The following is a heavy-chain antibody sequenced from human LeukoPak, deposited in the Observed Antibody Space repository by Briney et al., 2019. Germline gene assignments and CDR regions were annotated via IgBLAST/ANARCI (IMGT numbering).Heavy chain of an antibody. CDR2: IHSTDSHA. Sequence: GESLKISCQDSGFTLTNYWIGWVRQMPGKGLEWMGIIHSTDSHAKYSPSFQGQVTISVDKSISTAYLQWRGLKASDTAMYYCAGARHGDFRRDYWGQGTLVTVSS. CDR3: AGARHGDFRRDY. J-gene: IGHJ4*02. V-gene: IGHV5-51*01. D-gene: IGHD4-17*01. CDR1: GFTLTNYW.